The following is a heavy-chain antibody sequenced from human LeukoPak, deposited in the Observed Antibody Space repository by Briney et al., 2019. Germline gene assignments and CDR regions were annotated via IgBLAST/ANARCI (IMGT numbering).Heavy chain of an antibody. CDR2: IYYSGST. D-gene: IGHD5-18*01. Sequence: SETLSLTCTVSGGSISSYYWSWIRQPPGKGLEWIGYIYYSGSTNYNPSLKSRVTISVDTSKNQFSLKLSSVTAADTAVYYCAGSWIQLRNTFDYWGQGTLVTVSS. J-gene: IGHJ4*02. CDR1: GGSISSYY. CDR3: AGSWIQLRNTFDY. V-gene: IGHV4-59*08.